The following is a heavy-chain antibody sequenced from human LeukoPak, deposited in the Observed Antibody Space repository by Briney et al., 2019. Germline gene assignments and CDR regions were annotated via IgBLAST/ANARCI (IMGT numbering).Heavy chain of an antibody. J-gene: IGHJ4*02. D-gene: IGHD6-19*01. CDR3: APNSGYSSGWFTG. V-gene: IGHV1-2*02. CDR2: VNPNSGGR. Sequence: ASVKVSCKASGYTFTAHYLHWVRQAPGEGLEWMGWVNPNSGGRRYAQKFQGRVAMTSDTSITTAYMDLERPTSADTAVYYCAPNSGYSSGWFTGWGQETLVSVSS. CDR1: GYTFTAHY.